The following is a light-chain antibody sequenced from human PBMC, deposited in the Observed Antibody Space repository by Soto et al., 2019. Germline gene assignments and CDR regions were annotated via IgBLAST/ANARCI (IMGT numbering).Light chain of an antibody. CDR3: QHYGYPQWT. J-gene: IGKJ1*01. CDR2: AVS. CDR1: QSVSSY. V-gene: IGKV3-20*01. Sequence: EIVMTQSPATLSVSPGERATLSCRASQSVSSYLAWYQQKPGQPPRLLIYAVSSRGYGVPDRFSGSGSGTDFTLTISRLEPEDFAVYYCQHYGYPQWTFGQGTKVDIK.